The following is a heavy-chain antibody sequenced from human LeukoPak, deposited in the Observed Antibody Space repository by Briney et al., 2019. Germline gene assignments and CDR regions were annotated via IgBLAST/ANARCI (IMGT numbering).Heavy chain of an antibody. Sequence: SETLSLTCTVSGGSISSGDYYWSWIRQPPGKGLEWIGYIYYSGSTNYNPSLKSRVTISVDTSKNQFSLKLSSVTAADTAVYYCARVPPAGVWYFDLWGRGTLVTVSS. CDR1: GGSISSGDYY. D-gene: IGHD3-10*01. J-gene: IGHJ2*01. CDR2: IYYSGST. V-gene: IGHV4-61*08. CDR3: ARVPPAGVWYFDL.